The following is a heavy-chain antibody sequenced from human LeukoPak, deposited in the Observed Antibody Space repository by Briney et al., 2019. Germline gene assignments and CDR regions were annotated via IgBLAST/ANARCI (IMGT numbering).Heavy chain of an antibody. Sequence: GGSLRLSCAASGFTFSSYSMNWVRQAPGKGLEWVSSISSSSSYIYYADSVKGRFTISRDNAKNSLHLQMNSLRAEDTAVYYCARGIHYYDSSGYEFDYWGQGTLVTVSS. CDR3: ARGIHYYDSSGYEFDY. CDR2: ISSSSSYI. CDR1: GFTFSSYS. D-gene: IGHD3-22*01. J-gene: IGHJ4*02. V-gene: IGHV3-21*01.